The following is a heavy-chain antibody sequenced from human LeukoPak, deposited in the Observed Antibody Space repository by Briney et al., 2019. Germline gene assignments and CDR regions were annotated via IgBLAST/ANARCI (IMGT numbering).Heavy chain of an antibody. CDR3: AGSYYYDSSGYYLENWFGP. J-gene: IGHJ5*02. Sequence: ASVKDSCKASGYTFTSYGISWVRQAPGQGLEWMGWISAYNGNTNYAQKLQGRVTMTTDTSTSTAYMELRSLRSDDTAVYYCAGSYYYDSSGYYLENWFGPWGQGTLVTVSS. D-gene: IGHD3-22*01. CDR2: ISAYNGNT. CDR1: GYTFTSYG. V-gene: IGHV1-18*01.